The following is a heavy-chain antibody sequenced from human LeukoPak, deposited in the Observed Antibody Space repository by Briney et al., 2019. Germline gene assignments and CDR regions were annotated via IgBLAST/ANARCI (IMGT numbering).Heavy chain of an antibody. CDR2: IYHSGST. CDR1: GGSISSGGYS. Sequence: SETLSPTCAVSGGSISSGGYSWSWIRQPPGKGLEWIGYIYHSGSTYYNPSLKSRVTISVDRSKNQFSLKLSSVTAADTAVYYCARVGCSSTSCYYGMDVWGKGTTVTVSS. J-gene: IGHJ6*04. CDR3: ARVGCSSTSCYYGMDV. V-gene: IGHV4-30-2*01. D-gene: IGHD2-2*01.